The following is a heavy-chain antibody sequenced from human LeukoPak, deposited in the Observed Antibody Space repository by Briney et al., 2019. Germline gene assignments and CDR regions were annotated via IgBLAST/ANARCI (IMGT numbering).Heavy chain of an antibody. J-gene: IGHJ6*03. Sequence: PSETLSLTRTVSGGSISSYYWSSVRQPPGKGLGWIGYIYYSGGTNYNPSLKSRVTISVDTSKNQFSLKLSSVTAADTAVYYCARTTEAHSWRTRYYDYYMDVWGKGTTVTVSS. CDR2: IYYSGGT. V-gene: IGHV4-59*01. D-gene: IGHD6-13*01. CDR3: ARTTEAHSWRTRYYDYYMDV. CDR1: GGSISSYY.